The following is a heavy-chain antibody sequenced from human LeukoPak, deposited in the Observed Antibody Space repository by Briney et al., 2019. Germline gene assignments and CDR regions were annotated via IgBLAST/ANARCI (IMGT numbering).Heavy chain of an antibody. CDR3: ARVHLHSGSYYFDY. CDR1: GGSVSSGSYY. D-gene: IGHD1-26*01. V-gene: IGHV4-61*01. J-gene: IGHJ4*02. CDR2: IYYGGST. Sequence: SETLSLTCTVSGGSVSSGSYYWSWIRQPPGKGLEWIGYIYYGGSTNYNPSLKSRVTISVDTSKNQFSLKLSSVTAADTAVYYCARVHLHSGSYYFDYWGQGTLVTVSS.